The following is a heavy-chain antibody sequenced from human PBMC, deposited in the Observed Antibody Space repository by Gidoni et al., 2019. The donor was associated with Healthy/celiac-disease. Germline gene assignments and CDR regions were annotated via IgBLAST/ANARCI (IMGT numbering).Heavy chain of an antibody. V-gene: IGHV3-21*01. J-gene: IGHJ6*02. D-gene: IGHD3-3*01. CDR2: IMRGSSYI. CDR1: GFTFSSYS. CDR3: ARDHDFWPTRHYHGMDG. Sequence: EVQLVESGGGLVQPGGSLRLSCAASGFTFSSYSMNWVRQAPGQGLEWGSVIMRGSSYIYYADSVKRRLTTSRDNDKNALYLQKNSLRAEDTAEYYCARDHDFWPTRHYHGMDGWGQGTTVTVSS.